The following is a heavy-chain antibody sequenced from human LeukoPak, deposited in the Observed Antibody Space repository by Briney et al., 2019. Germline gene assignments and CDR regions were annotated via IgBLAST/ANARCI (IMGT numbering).Heavy chain of an antibody. V-gene: IGHV3-23*01. CDR2: IIGGDATI. CDR1: GFPFSTYT. J-gene: IGHJ4*02. Sequence: GGSLRLSCAASGFPFSTYTVSWVRQAPGKGLQWVSSIIGGDATIYYADSVKGRFTIPRDISKNTLYLQMNSLRAEDTAIYYCAKGASPFDYLGQGTLVTVSS. CDR3: AKGASPFDY.